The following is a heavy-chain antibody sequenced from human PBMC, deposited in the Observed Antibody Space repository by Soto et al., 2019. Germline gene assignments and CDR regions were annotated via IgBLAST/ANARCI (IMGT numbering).Heavy chain of an antibody. D-gene: IGHD2-15*01. CDR1: GFTFSNYA. CDR3: AKSPLGYCSGGSCYPPHYFDY. J-gene: IGHJ4*02. Sequence: VHLLDCGGGLVQPGWSLRLSCAASGFTFSNYAMSWVRQAPGKGLEWVSGVGGSGDSTYYADSVKGRFTISRDNSKDTLYLQMNSLRAEDTAVYYCAKSPLGYCSGGSCYPPHYFDYWGQGTLVTVSS. CDR2: VGGSGDST. V-gene: IGHV3-23*01.